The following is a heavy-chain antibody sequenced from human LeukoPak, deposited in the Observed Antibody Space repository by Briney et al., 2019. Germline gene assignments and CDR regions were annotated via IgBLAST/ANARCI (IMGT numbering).Heavy chain of an antibody. CDR2: INPNSGGI. CDR3: ARGRHFDSNGYYAAFYFDS. D-gene: IGHD3-22*01. V-gene: IGHV1-2*02. CDR1: GGTFNSYA. J-gene: IGHJ4*02. Sequence: ASVKVSCKASGGTFNSYAISWVRQAPGQGLEWMGGINPNSGGIKQAQMFQGRVTMTRDTSISTAYMDLTSLRSDDTAVYYCARGRHFDSNGYYAAFYFDSWGQGTLVTVSS.